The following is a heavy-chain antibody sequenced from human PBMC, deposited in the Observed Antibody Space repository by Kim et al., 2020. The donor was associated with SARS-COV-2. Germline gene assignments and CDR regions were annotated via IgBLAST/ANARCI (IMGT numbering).Heavy chain of an antibody. V-gene: IGHV4-59*13. D-gene: IGHD3-10*01. CDR1: GGSISSYY. CDR2: IYYSWST. CDR3: ARVPYGSGRIDY. J-gene: IGHJ4*02. Sequence: SETLSLTCTVSGGSISSYYWSWIRQPPGKGLEWIGYIYYSWSTNYNPSLKSRVTISVDTSKNQLSLKLNSVTAADTAVYYCARVPYGSGRIDYWGQGTMV.